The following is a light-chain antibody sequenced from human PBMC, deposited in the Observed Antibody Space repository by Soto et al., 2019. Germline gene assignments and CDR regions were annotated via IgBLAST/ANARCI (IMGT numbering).Light chain of an antibody. Sequence: QLVLTQPPSASGTPGQRVTISCSGSNSNIASSYIYWYQQLPGTAPKLLIYKNNHRPSGVPDRFSGSKSGTSASLAISGLRSEDEADYYCATWDDSLSAWVFGGGTQLTVL. J-gene: IGLJ3*02. V-gene: IGLV1-47*01. CDR3: ATWDDSLSAWV. CDR2: KNN. CDR1: NSNIASSY.